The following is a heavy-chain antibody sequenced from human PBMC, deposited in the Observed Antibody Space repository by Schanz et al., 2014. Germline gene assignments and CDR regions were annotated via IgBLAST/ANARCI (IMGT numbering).Heavy chain of an antibody. CDR2: IKHDGSVK. J-gene: IGHJ4*02. V-gene: IGHV3-7*02. CDR1: GFTFSSYS. Sequence: EVQLVESGGGLVQPGGSLRLSCTASGFTFSSYSMNWVRQAPGKGPEWVANIKHDGSVKDYVDSVEGRFTISRDNAKRSLFLQINSLRVEDTAVYFCVSQTGSPNYWGQGTLVTVSS. CDR3: VSQTGSPNY. D-gene: IGHD6-13*01.